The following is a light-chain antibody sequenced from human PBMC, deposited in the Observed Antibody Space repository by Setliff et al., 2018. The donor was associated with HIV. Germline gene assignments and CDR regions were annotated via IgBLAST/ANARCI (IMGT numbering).Light chain of an antibody. V-gene: IGLV2-14*03. Sequence: QSVLTQPASVSGFPGQSITISCTGSSSDVGSYNYVSWYQQHPGKAPKLMISDVSKRPSGVSNRFSGSKSGNTASLTISGLQAEDEADYYCSSYTSSSPPYVFGTGTKVTV. CDR1: SSDVGSYNY. J-gene: IGLJ1*01. CDR2: DVS. CDR3: SSYTSSSPPYV.